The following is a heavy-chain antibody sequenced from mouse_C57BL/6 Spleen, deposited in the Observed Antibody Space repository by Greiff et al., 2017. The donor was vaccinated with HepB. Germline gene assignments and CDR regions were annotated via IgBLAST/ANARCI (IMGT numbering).Heavy chain of an antibody. CDR2: FYPGSGSI. CDR3: ARHEKGYYGSSSAWFAY. V-gene: IGHV1-62-2*01. D-gene: IGHD1-1*01. Sequence: LVESGAELVKPGASVKLSCKASGYTFTEYTIHWVKQRSGQGLEWIGWFYPGSGSIKYNEKFKDKATLTADKSSSTVYMELSRLTSEDSAVYFCARHEKGYYGSSSAWFAYWGQGTLVTVSA. CDR1: GYTFTEYT. J-gene: IGHJ3*01.